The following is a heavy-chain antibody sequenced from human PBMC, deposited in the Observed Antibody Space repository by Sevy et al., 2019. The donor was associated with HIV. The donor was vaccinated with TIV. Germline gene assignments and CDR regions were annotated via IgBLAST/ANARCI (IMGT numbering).Heavy chain of an antibody. V-gene: IGHV1-24*01. Sequence: ASVKVSCKVSGYTLTELSMHWVRQAPGKGLEWMGGFDPEDGETIYAQKFQGRVTMTEDTSTVTAYMELSSLRSEDTAVYYCATAVLDTAMSDAFDIWGQGTMVTVSS. CDR2: FDPEDGET. D-gene: IGHD5-18*01. CDR3: ATAVLDTAMSDAFDI. J-gene: IGHJ3*02. CDR1: GYTLTELS.